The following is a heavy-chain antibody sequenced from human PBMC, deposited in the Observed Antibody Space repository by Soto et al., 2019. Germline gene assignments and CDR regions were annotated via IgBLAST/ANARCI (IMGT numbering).Heavy chain of an antibody. J-gene: IGHJ5*02. D-gene: IGHD3-10*01. CDR3: ARGLNHIDGSGFAP. CDR1: GYTFTSYG. V-gene: IGHV1-8*01. Sequence: ASVKVSCKASGYTFTSYGINLVRQAIGQGLEWMGWMNPNSGNTGYAQKFQGRVTMTRNTSISTAYMELSSLRSEDTAVYYCARGLNHIDGSGFAPWGQGTLVTVSS. CDR2: MNPNSGNT.